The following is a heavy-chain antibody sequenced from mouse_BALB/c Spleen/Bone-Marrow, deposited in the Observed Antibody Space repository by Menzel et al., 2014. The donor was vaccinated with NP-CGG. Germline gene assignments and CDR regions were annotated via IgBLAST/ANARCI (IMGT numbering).Heavy chain of an antibody. CDR3: ARGSTTLVSDH. CDR2: MQPSDSYT. Sequence: QVQLQQSGAEVAKPGASVKVSCKASGYTFTNYWMQWVTQRPGQGLEWIGAMQPSDSYTKYDQDFKGKATLTVDKSSSTAYMKPSSLSSEDSAVYCCARGSTTLVSDHWGQGTPLPVSS. J-gene: IGHJ2*01. D-gene: IGHD2-12*01. CDR1: GYTFTNYW. V-gene: IGHV1-69*02.